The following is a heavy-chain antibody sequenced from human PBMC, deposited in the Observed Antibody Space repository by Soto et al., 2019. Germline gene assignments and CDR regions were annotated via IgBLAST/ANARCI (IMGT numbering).Heavy chain of an antibody. J-gene: IGHJ2*01. CDR3: ERESHDILTGPPWVWYFDL. CDR1: GGSFSGYY. D-gene: IGHD3-9*01. CDR2: INDRGSI. V-gene: IGHV4-34*01. Sequence: QVQLQQWGAGPLRPLETLSLTCGVSGGSFSGYYWAWIRQSPGKGLEWIGEINDRGSINYNSSLKSRVSISVHTSENHYSLNLRSVTAADTAVYYCERESHDILTGPPWVWYFDLWGRGTLVTVSS.